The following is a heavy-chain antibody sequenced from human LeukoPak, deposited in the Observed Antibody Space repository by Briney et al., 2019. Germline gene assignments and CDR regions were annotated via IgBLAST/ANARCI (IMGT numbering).Heavy chain of an antibody. CDR1: GFTFNRYS. V-gene: IGHV3-21*01. CDR3: ARAFRTDAAIDY. Sequence: TGGSLRLSCAASGFTFNRYSMNWVRQAPGKGLEWVSSISSGSSYIYYADSLRGRFTISRDNAKNSLYLQMNSLRAEDTAVYYCARAFRTDAAIDYWGQGTLVTVSS. D-gene: IGHD3/OR15-3a*01. CDR2: ISSGSSYI. J-gene: IGHJ4*02.